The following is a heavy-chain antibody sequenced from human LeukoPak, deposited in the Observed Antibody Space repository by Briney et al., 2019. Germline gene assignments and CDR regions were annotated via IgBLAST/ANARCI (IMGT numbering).Heavy chain of an antibody. V-gene: IGHV3-74*01. D-gene: IGHD3-16*02. J-gene: IGHJ6*03. CDR3: TRSSRYDSLNMDV. CDR1: GFPFSSYW. Sequence: PGGSLRLSCAASGFPFSSYWMHWVRQAPGRGLVWVSRINSDGSTTNYADSVKGRFTISRDNVKNTVDLQMNSLRAEDTTVYYCTRSSRYDSLNMDVWGKGTTVTVSS. CDR2: INSDGSTT.